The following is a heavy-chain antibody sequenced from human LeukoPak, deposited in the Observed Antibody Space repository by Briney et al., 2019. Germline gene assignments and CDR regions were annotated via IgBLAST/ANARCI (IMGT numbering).Heavy chain of an antibody. CDR3: ARVPGRYAFDF. V-gene: IGHV3-11*03. D-gene: IGHD2-15*01. CDR2: ISTSGSST. J-gene: IGHJ3*01. CDR1: GFTFSDYY. Sequence: PGGSLRLSCAASGFTFSDYYMSGIRQAPGKGPEWVSYISTSGSSTNYADSVKGRFTISRDNAKNSLYLQMDRLRAEDTAVYYCARVPGRYAFDFWGQGTMVTVSS.